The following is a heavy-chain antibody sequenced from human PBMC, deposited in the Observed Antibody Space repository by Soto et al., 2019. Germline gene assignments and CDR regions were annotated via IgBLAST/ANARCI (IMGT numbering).Heavy chain of an antibody. CDR3: AKDSGYCSGGSCYSDDY. V-gene: IGHV3-30*18. D-gene: IGHD2-15*01. CDR1: GFTFSSYG. Sequence: PGGSLRLSCAASGFTFSSYGMHWVRQAPGKGLEWVAVISYDGSNKYYADSVKGRFTISRDNSKNTLYLQMNSLRAEDTAVYYCAKDSGYCSGGSCYSDDYWGQGTLVTVSS. J-gene: IGHJ4*02. CDR2: ISYDGSNK.